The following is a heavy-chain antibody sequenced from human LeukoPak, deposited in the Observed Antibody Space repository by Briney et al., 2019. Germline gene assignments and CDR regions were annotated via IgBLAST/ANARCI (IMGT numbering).Heavy chain of an antibody. CDR1: GYTFISYD. CDR3: TRVPRELSGK. J-gene: IGHJ4*02. V-gene: IGHV1-8*01. Sequence: ASVRVSCKASGYTFISYDINWVRQATGQGLEWMGWMKPDSGNTGYAQKFQGRVTMTRNTSTNTAYMELSSLTSEDTAVYYCTRVPRELSGKWGQGTLVTVSS. D-gene: IGHD3-10*01. CDR2: MKPDSGNT.